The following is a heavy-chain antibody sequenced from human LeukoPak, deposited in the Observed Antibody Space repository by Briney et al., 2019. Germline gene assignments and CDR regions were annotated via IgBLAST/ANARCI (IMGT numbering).Heavy chain of an antibody. Sequence: GESLKISCKGSGYSFSNDWIGWVRQMPGKGLEWMGIIYPGDSDTRYCPSFQGQVTISADKSISTAYLQWSSLGASDTAMYYCARRGCNGGSCYAYWGQGTLVTVSS. CDR1: GYSFSNDW. V-gene: IGHV5-51*01. D-gene: IGHD2-15*01. J-gene: IGHJ4*02. CDR3: ARRGCNGGSCYAY. CDR2: IYPGDSDT.